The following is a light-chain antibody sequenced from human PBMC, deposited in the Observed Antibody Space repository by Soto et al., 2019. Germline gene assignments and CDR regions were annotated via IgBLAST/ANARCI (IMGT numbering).Light chain of an antibody. CDR2: ENK. CDR1: SGSIANNY. J-gene: IGLJ2*01. Sequence: NFMLTQPHSVSESPGKTVTISCTRSSGSIANNYVQWYQQRPSSAPTTVIYENKLRPSGGPGRFSGSTDAASNSASLTISGLANEDEAYYYCQSYDADFVIFGGGTKVTVL. V-gene: IGLV6-57*04. CDR3: QSYDADFVI.